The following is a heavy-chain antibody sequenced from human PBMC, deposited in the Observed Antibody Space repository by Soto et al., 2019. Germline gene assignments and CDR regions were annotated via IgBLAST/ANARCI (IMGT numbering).Heavy chain of an antibody. J-gene: IGHJ4*02. D-gene: IGHD3-22*01. V-gene: IGHV1-8*01. Sequence: ASVKVSCKASGYTFTSYDINWVRQATGQGLEWMGWMNPNSGNTGYAQKFQGRVTMTRNTSISAAYMELSSLRSEDTAVYYCARGLHTYYYDSSGYPLDYWGQGTLVTVS. CDR3: ARGLHTYYYDSSGYPLDY. CDR1: GYTFTSYD. CDR2: MNPNSGNT.